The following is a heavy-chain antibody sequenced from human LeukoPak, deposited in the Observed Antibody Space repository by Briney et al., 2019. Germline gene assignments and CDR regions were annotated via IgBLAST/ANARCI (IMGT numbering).Heavy chain of an antibody. CDR1: GFTFSSYG. V-gene: IGHV3-30*02. D-gene: IGHD1-26*01. CDR2: IRYDGSNK. J-gene: IGHJ5*02. CDR3: ALVGGAPLESWGEGDP. Sequence: GGSLRLSCAASGFTFSSYGMHWVRQAPGKGLGWVAFIRYDGSNKYYSDSVKGRFTISRDNSKNALPLQMTSLRAEDPAGYYCALVGGAPLESWGEGDP.